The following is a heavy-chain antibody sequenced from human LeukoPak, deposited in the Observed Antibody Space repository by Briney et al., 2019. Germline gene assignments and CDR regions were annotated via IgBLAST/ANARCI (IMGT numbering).Heavy chain of an antibody. CDR2: ISYDGGKK. Sequence: QAGGSLRLSCAASGFTFSSFGMHWVRQAPGKGLEWVAVISYDGGKKYFADSVKGRFTISRDNSKNTMYLEMNSLRVEDTALYYCRSTSAREDAFDIWGQGTMVTVSS. CDR3: RSTSAREDAFDI. J-gene: IGHJ3*02. D-gene: IGHD1-26*01. V-gene: IGHV3-30*03. CDR1: GFTFSSFG.